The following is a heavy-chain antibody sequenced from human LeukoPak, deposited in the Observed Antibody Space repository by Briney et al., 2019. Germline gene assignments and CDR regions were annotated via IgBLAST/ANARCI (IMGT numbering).Heavy chain of an antibody. CDR3: ARDRSRFILAHPQTY. D-gene: IGHD2-2*01. CDR1: EFTFSSFG. Sequence: GGSLRLSCAASEFTFSSFGMHWVRQAPGKGLEWVAVISYDGSNKYYADSVKGRFTISRDNSKNTLYLQMNSLRAEDTAVYYCARDRSRFILAHPQTYWGQGTLVTVSS. CDR2: ISYDGSNK. V-gene: IGHV3-30-3*01. J-gene: IGHJ4*02.